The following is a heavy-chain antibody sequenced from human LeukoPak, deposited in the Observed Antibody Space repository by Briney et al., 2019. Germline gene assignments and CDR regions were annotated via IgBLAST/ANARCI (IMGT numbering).Heavy chain of an antibody. CDR2: ISSSGGTI. Sequence: GGSLRLSCIGSGFTFSHCEMNWVRQAPGKGLEWVSYISSSGGTIYYADSVEGRFTISRDNAKNSLYLQVNSLRAEDTAVYYCARADVGPFDPWGQGTLVTVSS. J-gene: IGHJ5*02. V-gene: IGHV3-48*03. CDR1: GFTFSHCE. CDR3: ARADVGPFDP. D-gene: IGHD3-10*02.